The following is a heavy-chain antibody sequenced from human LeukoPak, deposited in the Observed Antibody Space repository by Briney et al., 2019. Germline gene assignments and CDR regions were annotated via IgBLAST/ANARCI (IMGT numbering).Heavy chain of an antibody. D-gene: IGHD6-19*01. V-gene: IGHV3-23*01. CDR3: AKSWLVLLYYFDY. J-gene: IGHJ4*02. Sequence: GGSLRLSCAASGFTFSSYAMSWVRQAPGKGLEWVSAISGSGGSTYYADFVKGRFTISRDNSKNTLYLQMNSLRAEDTAVYYCAKSWLVLLYYFDYWGQGTLVTVSS. CDR2: ISGSGGST. CDR1: GFTFSSYA.